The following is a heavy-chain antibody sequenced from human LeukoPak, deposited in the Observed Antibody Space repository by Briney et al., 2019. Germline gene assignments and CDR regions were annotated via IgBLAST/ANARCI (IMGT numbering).Heavy chain of an antibody. CDR2: ISSSGSIT. CDR3: ARVVVYDSSGYYY. Sequence: GGSLRLSCAVSGFTFSDYYMSWFRQAPGKGPEWLSYISSSGSITYYAASVKGRFTISRDNAKNSLFLQMNSLRADDTAVYYCARVVVYDSSGYYYWGQGTLVTVSS. D-gene: IGHD3-22*01. V-gene: IGHV3-11*01. CDR1: GFTFSDYY. J-gene: IGHJ4*02.